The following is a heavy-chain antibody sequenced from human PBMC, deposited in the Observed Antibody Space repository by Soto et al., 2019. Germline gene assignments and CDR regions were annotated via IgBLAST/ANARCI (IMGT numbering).Heavy chain of an antibody. J-gene: IGHJ1*01. CDR3: ARGRFFCQREDGIQGFRSVSAFQ. Sequence: GKGLEWSGEINHSGSTNYNPALKSRVTISVDTSKNQFSLKLSSVTAADTAVYYCARGRFFCQREDGIQGFRSVSAFQ. CDR2: INHSGST. D-gene: IGHD3-3*01. V-gene: IGHV4-34*01.